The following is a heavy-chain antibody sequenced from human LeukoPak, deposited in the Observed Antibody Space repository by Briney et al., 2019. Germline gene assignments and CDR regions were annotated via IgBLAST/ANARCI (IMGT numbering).Heavy chain of an antibody. CDR1: GGTFSSYA. J-gene: IGHJ4*02. Sequence: ASVKVSCKASGGTFSSYAISWVRQAPGQGLEWMGGIIPIFGTANYAQKFQGRVTITTDESTSTAYMELSSLRSEDMAVYYCASFGGATDFDYWGQGTLVTVSS. CDR3: ASFGGATDFDY. D-gene: IGHD3-16*01. CDR2: IIPIFGTA. V-gene: IGHV1-69*05.